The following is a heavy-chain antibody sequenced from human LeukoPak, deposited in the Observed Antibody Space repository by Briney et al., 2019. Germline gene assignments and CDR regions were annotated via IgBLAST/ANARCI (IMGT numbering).Heavy chain of an antibody. CDR1: GLTFSSCA. D-gene: IGHD3-10*02. CDR2: ISGSGGST. V-gene: IGHV3-23*01. CDR3: SELGITMIGGV. J-gene: IGHJ6*04. Sequence: GSLRRSCAASGLTFSSCAMSWVRQAPGKGLEWVSVISGSGGSTYYADSVKGRFTISRDNAKNSLYLQMNSLRAEDTAVYYCSELGITMIGGVWGKGTTVTISS.